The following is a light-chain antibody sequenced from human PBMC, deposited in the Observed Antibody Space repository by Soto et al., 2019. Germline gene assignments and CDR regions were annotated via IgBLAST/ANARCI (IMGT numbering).Light chain of an antibody. Sequence: QSALTQPASVSGSPGQSITISCAGSISDVGSSNLVSWYQQHPGKVPKLIIYEGNRRPSGVSSRFSGSNSGKTASLTISGLQAEDEADYSCCSYVGARRYVFVIATKLTVL. CDR2: EGN. CDR1: ISDVGSSNL. J-gene: IGLJ1*01. V-gene: IGLV2-23*01. CDR3: CSYVGARRYV.